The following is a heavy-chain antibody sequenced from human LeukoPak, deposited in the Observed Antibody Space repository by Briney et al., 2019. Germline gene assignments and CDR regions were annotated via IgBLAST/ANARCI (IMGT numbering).Heavy chain of an antibody. D-gene: IGHD4-23*01. V-gene: IGHV3-30*03. CDR3: ARGSGNSHYYYYYYMDV. Sequence: PGGSLRLSCAASGFTFSSSGMHWVRQAPGKGLEWVAIISFDGSKKYYADSVKGRFTISRDNSESTLFLQMNSLRAEDTAVYYCARGSGNSHYYYYYYMDVWGKGTTVTVSS. J-gene: IGHJ6*03. CDR1: GFTFSSSG. CDR2: ISFDGSKK.